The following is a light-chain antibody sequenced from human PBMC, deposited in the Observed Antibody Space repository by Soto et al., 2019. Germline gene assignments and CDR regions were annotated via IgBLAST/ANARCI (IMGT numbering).Light chain of an antibody. J-gene: IGKJ3*01. CDR3: QQSDNWGP. CDR2: GAS. Sequence: EIVLTQSPGTLSLSPGERATLSCRASQSVSSSYLAWYQQKPGQAPSLLMYGASSRATCTPDRFSGSGSGTNFTLAISRLEPEVLAVYSCQQSDNWGPFGPWNKVDIK. CDR1: QSVSSSY. V-gene: IGKV3-20*01.